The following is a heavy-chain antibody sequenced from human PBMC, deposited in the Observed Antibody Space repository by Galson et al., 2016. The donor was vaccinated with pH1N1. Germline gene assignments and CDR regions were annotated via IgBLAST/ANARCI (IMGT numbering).Heavy chain of an antibody. CDR1: GFTFDGYA. V-gene: IGHV3-9*01. Sequence: SLRLSCAASGFTFDGYAMHWVRQTPGKGLEWVSGISWNSATIDYADSVKGRFTISRDNAKNSLYLQMNSLRPEDTALYYCAKDGHYSGSYLRAQHFQHWGQGTLVTVSS. CDR3: AKDGHYSGSYLRAQHFQH. D-gene: IGHD1-26*01. CDR2: ISWNSATI. J-gene: IGHJ1*01.